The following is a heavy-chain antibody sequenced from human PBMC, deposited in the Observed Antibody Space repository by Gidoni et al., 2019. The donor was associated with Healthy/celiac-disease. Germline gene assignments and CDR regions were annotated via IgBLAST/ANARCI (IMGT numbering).Heavy chain of an antibody. J-gene: IGHJ3*02. D-gene: IGHD1-26*01. V-gene: IGHV3-74*01. Sequence: EVQLVESGGGLVQPGGSLRLSCAASGFTFCSYWMHWVRQAPGKGLVWVSRINRDGSSTSYADSVKGRFTISRDNAKNTLYLQMNSLRAEDTAVYYCARDRIVGAREAFDIWGQGTMVTVSS. CDR1: GFTFCSYW. CDR3: ARDRIVGAREAFDI. CDR2: INRDGSST.